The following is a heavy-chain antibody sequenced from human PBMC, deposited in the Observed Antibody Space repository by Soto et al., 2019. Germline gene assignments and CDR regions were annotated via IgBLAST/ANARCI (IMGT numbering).Heavy chain of an antibody. CDR1: GGSISSGGYY. D-gene: IGHD5-12*01. Sequence: QVQLQESGPGLVKPSQTLSLTCTVSGGSISSGGYYWSWIRQHPGKGLEWIGYIYYSGSSYYNPSLMSRVPISVDTTDNQFALTLSSLTAADSHVCYCARNRGYDPDYNYGKDVWGQGTTVTVS. CDR2: IYYSGSS. J-gene: IGHJ6*02. V-gene: IGHV4-31*03. CDR3: ARNRGYDPDYNYGKDV.